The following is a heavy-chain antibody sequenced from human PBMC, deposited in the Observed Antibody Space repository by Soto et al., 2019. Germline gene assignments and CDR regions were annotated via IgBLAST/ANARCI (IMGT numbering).Heavy chain of an antibody. CDR3: TRQGRGRGRDYFHNTVDSASNDQ. CDR1: GFSFSGSA. CDR2: IRSTPHNHAT. D-gene: IGHD3-16*01. Sequence: EVQLVESGGGVVQPGGSLKLSCAASGFSFSGSAMHWVRQAPGKGLEWVGRIRSTPHNHATAYAASVEGRVTISRDDSTNTAYRQVNSVKTEDTAVYYCTRQGRGRGRDYFHNTVDSASNDQWGQGTLVTVSS. J-gene: IGHJ4*02. V-gene: IGHV3-73*02.